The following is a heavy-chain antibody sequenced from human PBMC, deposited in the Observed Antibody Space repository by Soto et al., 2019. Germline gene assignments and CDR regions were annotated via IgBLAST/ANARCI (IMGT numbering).Heavy chain of an antibody. CDR3: ARGTTVVTLPPSDY. J-gene: IGHJ4*02. CDR1: GFTFSSYS. Sequence: LRLSCAASGFTFSSYSMNWVRQAPGKGLEWVSSISSSSSYIYYADSVKGRFTISRDNAKNSLYLQMNSLRAEDTAVYYCARGTTVVTLPPSDYWGQGTLVTVAS. V-gene: IGHV3-21*01. D-gene: IGHD4-17*01. CDR2: ISSSSSYI.